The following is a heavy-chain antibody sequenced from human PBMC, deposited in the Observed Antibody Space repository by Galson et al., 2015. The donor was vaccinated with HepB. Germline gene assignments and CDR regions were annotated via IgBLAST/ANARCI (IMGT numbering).Heavy chain of an antibody. D-gene: IGHD6-19*01. CDR3: ASIAVAGRRGGFDY. Sequence: SLRLSCAASGFTFSSYAMHWVRQAPGKGLEWVAVISYDGSNKYYADSVKGRFTISRDNSKNTLYLQMNSLRAEDTAVYYCASIAVAGRRGGFDYWGQGTLVTVSS. CDR1: GFTFSSYA. J-gene: IGHJ4*02. V-gene: IGHV3-30-3*01. CDR2: ISYDGSNK.